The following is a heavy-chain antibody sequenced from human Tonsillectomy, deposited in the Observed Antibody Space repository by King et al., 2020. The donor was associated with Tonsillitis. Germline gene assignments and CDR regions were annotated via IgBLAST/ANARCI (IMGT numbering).Heavy chain of an antibody. Sequence: VQLVGSGGGVVQPGGSLRLSCAASGFTFSSYGMHWVRQAPGKGLEWVAFIRYDGSNKYYADSVEGRFTISRDNTKNTLYLQMNSLRAEDTAVYYCARDGHDSSSLDCNYYYGMDVWGQGTPVTVSS. J-gene: IGHJ6*02. CDR1: GFTFSSYG. CDR2: IRYDGSNK. D-gene: IGHD3-22*01. CDR3: ARDGHDSSSLDCNYYYGMDV. V-gene: IGHV3-30*02.